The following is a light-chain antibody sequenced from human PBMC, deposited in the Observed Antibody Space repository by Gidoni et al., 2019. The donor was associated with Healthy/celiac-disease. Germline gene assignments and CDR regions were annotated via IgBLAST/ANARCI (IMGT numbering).Light chain of an antibody. V-gene: IGLV3-1*01. J-gene: IGLJ2*01. CDR3: QAWDSSHVV. Sequence: SYELTQPPSVSVSPGPTASITCSGDKLEDKYACWYQQKPGQSPVLVIYQDSKRPSGNPERFSGSNSGNTATLTISGTQAMDEADYDCQAWDSSHVVFGGGTKLTVL. CDR2: QDS. CDR1: KLEDKY.